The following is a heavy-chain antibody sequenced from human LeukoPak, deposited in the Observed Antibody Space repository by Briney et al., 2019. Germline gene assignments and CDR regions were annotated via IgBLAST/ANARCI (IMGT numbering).Heavy chain of an antibody. J-gene: IGHJ5*02. V-gene: IGHV1-69*04. CDR1: GATLNIGHA. Sequence: SVRVSCKAFGATLNIGHAFIWARQAPGQGLQWMGRIIPFLGEVNYAQNFQGRVSFTADKSTATMYMEMKSLRLDDTAIYYCSPCGHAYDWFGPWGQGTLVTVSS. D-gene: IGHD5-12*01. CDR2: IIPFLGEV. CDR3: SPCGHAYDWFGP.